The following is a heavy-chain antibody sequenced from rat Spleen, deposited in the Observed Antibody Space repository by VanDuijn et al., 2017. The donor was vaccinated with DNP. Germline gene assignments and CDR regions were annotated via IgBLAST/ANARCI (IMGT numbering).Heavy chain of an antibody. Sequence: EVQLVESGGGLVQPGRSLKLSCAASGFTFSDYNMAWVRQAPKKGLEWVATIFYDGARTYYRDSVKGRFTVSRDNAKSTLYLKMNSLRSEDTATYYCARGSGTYYWYFDFWGPGTMVTVSS. CDR2: IFYDGART. CDR1: GFTFSDYN. J-gene: IGHJ1*01. V-gene: IGHV5S10*01. CDR3: ARGSGTYYWYFDF. D-gene: IGHD4-4*01.